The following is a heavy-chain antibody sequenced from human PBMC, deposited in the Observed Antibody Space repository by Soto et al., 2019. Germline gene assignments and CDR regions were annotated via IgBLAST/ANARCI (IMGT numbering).Heavy chain of an antibody. CDR3: ARDARLVREYGMDV. Sequence: QVQLQESGPGLVKPSQTLSLTCPVSGGSISSGGYYWSWIRQHPGKGLEWIGYIYYSGSTYYNPSLKSRVTISVDTSKNQFSLKLSSVTAAHTAVYYWARDARLVREYGMDVWGQRSTVTVSS. D-gene: IGHD6-19*01. CDR1: GGSISSGGYY. J-gene: IGHJ6*02. V-gene: IGHV4-31*03. CDR2: IYYSGST.